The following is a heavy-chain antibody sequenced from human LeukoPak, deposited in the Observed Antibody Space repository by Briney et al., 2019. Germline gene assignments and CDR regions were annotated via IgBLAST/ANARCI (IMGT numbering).Heavy chain of an antibody. Sequence: GGSLRLSCAASGFTFSSYSVNWVRQAPGKGLEWVSSISSSSSYIYYADSVKGRFTISRDNAKNSLYLQMNSLRAEDTAVYYCARDQRDYGDYNFDYWGQGTLVTVSS. CDR3: ARDQRDYGDYNFDY. V-gene: IGHV3-21*01. D-gene: IGHD4-17*01. CDR1: GFTFSSYS. J-gene: IGHJ4*02. CDR2: ISSSSSYI.